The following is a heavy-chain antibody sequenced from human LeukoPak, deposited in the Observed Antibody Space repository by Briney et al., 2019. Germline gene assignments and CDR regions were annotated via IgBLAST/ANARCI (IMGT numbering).Heavy chain of an antibody. CDR2: ISGSGGST. D-gene: IGHD5-24*01. CDR3: AKDRGDGYNRGIYFDY. CDR1: GFTFSSYA. V-gene: IGHV3-23*01. Sequence: PGGSLRLSCAASGFTFSSYAMSWVRQAPGKGLEWVSAISGSGGSTYYADSVKGRFTISRDNSKNTLYLQMNSLRAEDTAVYYCAKDRGDGYNRGIYFDYWGQGTLVTVSS. J-gene: IGHJ4*02.